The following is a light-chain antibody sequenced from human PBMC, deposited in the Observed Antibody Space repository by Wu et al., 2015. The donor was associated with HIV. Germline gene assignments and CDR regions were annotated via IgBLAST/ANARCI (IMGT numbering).Light chain of an antibody. J-gene: IGKJ1*01. Sequence: EIVLTQSPGTLSLSPGGRATLSCRASLSVSNTYLAWYQHKPGQAPRLLIYGTYSRAAGIPDRFSGSGSGTDFTLTISRLESEDLAVYYCQQYGNSPWTFGHGTKVEIK. CDR1: LSVSNTY. CDR3: QQYGNSPWT. V-gene: IGKV3-20*01. CDR2: GTY.